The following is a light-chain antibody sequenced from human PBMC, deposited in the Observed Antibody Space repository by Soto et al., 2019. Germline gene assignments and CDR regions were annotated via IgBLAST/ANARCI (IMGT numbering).Light chain of an antibody. CDR3: QQYGRSPS. Sequence: EIVLTQSPGTLSLSPGERATLFCRASQSFTTSQLAWYQQRPGQAPRVLIFGASRRATGIPDRFSGSGSGTDFTLTISRLEPEDSAVYYCQQYGRSPSFGRGTKVDIK. CDR2: GAS. V-gene: IGKV3-20*01. J-gene: IGKJ1*01. CDR1: QSFTTSQ.